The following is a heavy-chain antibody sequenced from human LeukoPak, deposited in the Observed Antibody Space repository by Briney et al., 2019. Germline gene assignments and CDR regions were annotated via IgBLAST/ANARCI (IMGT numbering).Heavy chain of an antibody. D-gene: IGHD3-10*01. CDR2: INPSGGST. Sequence: ASVKVSCKASGYTFTSYYMHWVRQAPGQGLEWMGIINPSGGSTSYAQQFQGRVTMTRDTSTSTVYMELSSLRSEDTAVYYCARVSQGWFGEFGFDYWGQGTLVTVSS. CDR1: GYTFTSYY. J-gene: IGHJ4*02. CDR3: ARVSQGWFGEFGFDY. V-gene: IGHV1-46*01.